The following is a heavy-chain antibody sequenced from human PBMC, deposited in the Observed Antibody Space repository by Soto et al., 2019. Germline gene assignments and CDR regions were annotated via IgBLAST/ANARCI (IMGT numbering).Heavy chain of an antibody. D-gene: IGHD1-26*01. CDR3: AIDDDHGSNCDLAY. V-gene: IGHV3-30*13. CDR1: GFNFNTYF. J-gene: IGHJ4*02. Sequence: QVQLVQSGGGVVQPGRSLRLSCAASGFNFNTYFMHWVRQAPGKGLEWVAMIFPNGRDKEYADSVKGRFTISRDNSHNRMYLQIDSLRPEDTAVYYCAIDDDHGSNCDLAYWGQGALVTVSS. CDR2: IFPNGRDK.